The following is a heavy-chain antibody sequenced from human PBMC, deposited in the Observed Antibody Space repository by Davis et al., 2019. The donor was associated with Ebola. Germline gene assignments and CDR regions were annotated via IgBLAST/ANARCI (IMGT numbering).Heavy chain of an antibody. D-gene: IGHD4-11*01. Sequence: SVKVSCKASGGTFSSYAISWVRQAPGQGLEWMGGIVPMFRSPNYAQKFQDRVTITADESTRTVYLELSSLRSEDTAVYYCAGVGSTVTTLDYWGQGTLVTVSS. CDR3: AGVGSTVTTLDY. V-gene: IGHV1-69*13. CDR1: GGTFSSYA. CDR2: IVPMFRSP. J-gene: IGHJ4*02.